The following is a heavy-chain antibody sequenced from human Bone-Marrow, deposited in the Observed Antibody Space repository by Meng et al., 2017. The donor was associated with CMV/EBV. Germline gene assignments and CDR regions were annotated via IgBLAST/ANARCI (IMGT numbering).Heavy chain of an antibody. J-gene: IGHJ5*02. CDR2: INPNGGLT. CDR1: GYTFSGYY. V-gene: IGHV1-2*02. D-gene: IGHD4-17*01. Sequence: KVSSPTSGYTFSGYYMHWVRQAPGQGLEWMGWINPNGGLTKYAQKFQGRVTMTRDTSISTAYVEVSDLRSDDTAVYYCAILGGYGVDNWFDPWGQGTLVTVSS. CDR3: AILGGYGVDNWFDP.